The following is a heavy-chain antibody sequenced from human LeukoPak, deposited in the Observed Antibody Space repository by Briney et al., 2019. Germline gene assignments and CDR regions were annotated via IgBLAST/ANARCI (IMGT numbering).Heavy chain of an antibody. J-gene: IGHJ4*02. CDR2: IFHSGNT. D-gene: IGHD6-13*01. Sequence: PSETLSLTCTVPGGSISSGEFYWRWIRQPPGKDLEWIGYIFHSGNTYYNPSLKSRCTISIDTSKNQFSLRLTSVTAADTAVYYCASGSGTAAHFDYWGQGTLVTVSS. CDR1: GGSISSGEFY. CDR3: ASGSGTAAHFDY. V-gene: IGHV4-30-4*01.